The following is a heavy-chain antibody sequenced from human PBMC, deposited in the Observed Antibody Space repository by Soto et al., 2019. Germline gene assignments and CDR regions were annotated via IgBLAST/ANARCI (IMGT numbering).Heavy chain of an antibody. D-gene: IGHD1-26*01. J-gene: IGHJ4*02. Sequence: SETLSLTCAVYGVSFSGYYWSCIRHPPGKGLEWIGEINHSGSTNYNPSLKSRVTISVDTSKNQFSLKLSSVTAADTAVYYCARVSRATEYPVQYWGQATLLNVS. CDR3: ARVSRATEYPVQY. CDR1: GVSFSGYY. V-gene: IGHV4-34*01. CDR2: INHSGST.